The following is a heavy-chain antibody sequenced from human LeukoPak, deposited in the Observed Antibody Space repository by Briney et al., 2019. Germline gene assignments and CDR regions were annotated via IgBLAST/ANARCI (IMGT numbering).Heavy chain of an antibody. Sequence: GGSLRLSCAASGYTFSSHGLHWVRQAPGKGLEWVAVIWYDGGKRYYADSVKGRFTVSKDNSKNILYLQMNSLRAEDTAVYYCARERIYFGSGRDLTDARLFYYYGMDVWGQGTTVTVS. V-gene: IGHV3-33*01. CDR2: IWYDGGKR. J-gene: IGHJ6*02. CDR3: ARERIYFGSGRDLTDARLFYYYGMDV. CDR1: GYTFSSHG. D-gene: IGHD3-10*01.